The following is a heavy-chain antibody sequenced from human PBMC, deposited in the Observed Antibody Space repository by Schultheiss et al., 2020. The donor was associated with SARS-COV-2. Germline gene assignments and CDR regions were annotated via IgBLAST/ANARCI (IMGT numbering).Heavy chain of an antibody. CDR2: INPHSGGT. CDR1: GYTFTSYG. CDR3: AREVSTLSEVYGMDV. J-gene: IGHJ6*02. D-gene: IGHD1-26*01. V-gene: IGHV1-2*04. Sequence: ASVKVSCKASGYTFTSYGISWVRQAPGQGLEWMGWINPHSGGTDYAQKFQGWVTMTRDTSISTAYMELRRLRSDDTAVYYCAREVSTLSEVYGMDVWGQGTTVTVSS.